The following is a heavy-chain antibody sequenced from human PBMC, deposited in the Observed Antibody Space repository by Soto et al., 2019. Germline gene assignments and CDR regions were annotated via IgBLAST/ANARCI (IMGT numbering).Heavy chain of an antibody. CDR2: ISGTGDTT. CDR1: GFFFSDYY. V-gene: IGHV3-11*01. Sequence: EGSLRLSCEASGFFFSDYYMSWIRQAPGKGLETLCYISGTGDTTSYADSVKGRFTISRDNAKNSLFLHLNSLSAGDTAVYYCAIGGGQIYYSVMDVSGLGSTFTVSS. D-gene: IGHD3-3*01. CDR3: AIGGGQIYYSVMDV. J-gene: IGHJ6*02.